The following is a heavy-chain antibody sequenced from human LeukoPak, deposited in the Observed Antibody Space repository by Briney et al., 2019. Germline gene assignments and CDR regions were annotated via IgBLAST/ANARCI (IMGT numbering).Heavy chain of an antibody. Sequence: SETLSLMCTVWGRSINSYHWIGMRQPPGEGLEGFGYIYYSGSNNYNPSLKSRVTISVDTSKNQFSLKLSSVTAADTAVYYCARSVAAADLRLFDYWGQGTLVTVSS. V-gene: IGHV4-59*01. J-gene: IGHJ4*02. CDR1: GRSINSYH. CDR3: ARSVAAADLRLFDY. CDR2: IYYSGSN. D-gene: IGHD6-13*01.